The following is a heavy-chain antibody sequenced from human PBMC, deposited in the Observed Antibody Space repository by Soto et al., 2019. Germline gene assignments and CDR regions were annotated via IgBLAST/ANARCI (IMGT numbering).Heavy chain of an antibody. Sequence: EVQLVESGGGLAQPGGSLRLSCAASGFTFSSYEMNWVRQAPGKGLEWVSYISSSGSTIYYANSVKGRFTISRDNAKNSLNLQMNILIVEDKAVYFCARAASPFSSLHRFEYWGQGTLVTASS. CDR2: ISSSGSTI. D-gene: IGHD6-13*01. V-gene: IGHV3-48*03. CDR1: GFTFSSYE. CDR3: ARAASPFSSLHRFEY. J-gene: IGHJ4*02.